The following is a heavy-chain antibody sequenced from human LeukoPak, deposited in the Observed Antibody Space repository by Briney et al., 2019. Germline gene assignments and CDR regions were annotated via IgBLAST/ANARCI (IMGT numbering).Heavy chain of an antibody. CDR3: ARDGRRHRFHY. CDR2: INEDGSQK. Sequence: GALRLSCVESGFSFRSPWMAWLRQAPEKGLEGVANINEDGSQKYYLGSVTGRFTISRDNAKNSLYLQMNSLSAADTAMYYCARDGRRHRFHYWAQGTGVIVSS. CDR1: GFSFRSPW. J-gene: IGHJ4*02. V-gene: IGHV3-7*03.